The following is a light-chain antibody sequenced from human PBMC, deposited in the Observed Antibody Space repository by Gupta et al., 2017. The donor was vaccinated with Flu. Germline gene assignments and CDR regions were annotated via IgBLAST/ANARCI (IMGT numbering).Light chain of an antibody. CDR1: QSVRNN. V-gene: IGKV3-15*01. CDR3: QQDDNWRRT. J-gene: IGKJ1*01. CDR2: GAS. Sequence: DIDMTQSPATLSVSPGEGATLSCTASQSVRNNLAWYQQKPGQAPRVLIYGASSRATGIPARFSGSGSGTEFTLTISSLQSEDVAVYYCQQDDNWRRTFGPGTKVKIK.